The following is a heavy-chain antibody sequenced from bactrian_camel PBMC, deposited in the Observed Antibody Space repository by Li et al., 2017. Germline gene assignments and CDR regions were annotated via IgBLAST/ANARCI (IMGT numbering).Heavy chain of an antibody. Sequence: HVQLVESGGTLVKPGGSLRLSCPTSGFTFTYYGSHWVRQAPGKGLEWVSAFDSDGGTTYYADSVKGRFTVSGDSAKNTVFLQMSSLKPEDTAVYYCTNGGYRDYLTSRRGQGTQVTV. CDR3: TNGGYRDYLTSR. J-gene: IGHJ4*01. D-gene: IGHD4*01. CDR1: GFTFTYYG. V-gene: IGHV3S6*01. CDR2: FDSDGGTT.